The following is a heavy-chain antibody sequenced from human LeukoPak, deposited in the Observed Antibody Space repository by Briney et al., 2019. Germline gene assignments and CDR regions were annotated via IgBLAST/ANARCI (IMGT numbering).Heavy chain of an antibody. CDR2: IYYSGST. J-gene: IGHJ4*02. Sequence: SETLSLTCAVYGGSFSGYYWSWIRQPPGKGLEWIGSIYYSGSTYYDPSLKSRVTISVDTSKNQFSLKLNSVTATDTAVYYCARHYGPWGQGTLVTVSS. CDR1: GGSFSGYY. CDR3: ARHYGP. V-gene: IGHV4-34*01. D-gene: IGHD3-16*01.